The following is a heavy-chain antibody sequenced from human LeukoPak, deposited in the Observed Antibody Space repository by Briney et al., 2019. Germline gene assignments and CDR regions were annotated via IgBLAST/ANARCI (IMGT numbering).Heavy chain of an antibody. D-gene: IGHD3-3*01. CDR1: GYSISSGYY. CDR2: INHSGST. J-gene: IGHJ4*02. V-gene: IGHV4-38-2*02. Sequence: PSETLSLTCTVSGYSISSGYYWGWIRQPPGKGLEWIGEINHSGSTNYNPSLKSRVTISVDTSKNQFSLKLSSVTAADTAVYYCAGAPPLITIFGVVIRYYFDYWGQGTLVTVSS. CDR3: AGAPPLITIFGVVIRYYFDY.